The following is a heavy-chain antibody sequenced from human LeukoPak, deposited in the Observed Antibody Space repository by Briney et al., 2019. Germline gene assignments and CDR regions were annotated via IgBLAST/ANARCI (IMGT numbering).Heavy chain of an antibody. CDR1: GGSITGFF. D-gene: IGHD3-22*01. V-gene: IGHV4-4*07. CDR3: ARPYYYDSRIDP. J-gene: IGHJ5*02. CDR2: IFSRGGA. Sequence: SETLSLTCAVSGGSITGFFWTWIRQPAGEGLQYIGRIFSRGGANYNPSLKSRVIMSADTSKNQLSLKLSSVTAADTAVYYCARPYYYDSRIDPWGQGILVTVSS.